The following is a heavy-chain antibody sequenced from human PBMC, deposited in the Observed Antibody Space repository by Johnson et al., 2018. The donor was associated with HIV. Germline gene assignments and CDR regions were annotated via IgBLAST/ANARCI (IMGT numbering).Heavy chain of an antibody. CDR2: ISYDGSNK. J-gene: IGHJ3*02. CDR3: ATLNGHAFDI. V-gene: IGHV3-30*19. CDR1: GFTFSSYG. Sequence: QMQLVESGGGVVQPGRSLRLSCAASGFTFSSYGMHWVRQAPGKGLEWVAVISYDGSNKYYADSVKGRFTISRDNSKNTLYLQMNSLRGEDTALYYCATLNGHAFDIWGQGTMVTVSS.